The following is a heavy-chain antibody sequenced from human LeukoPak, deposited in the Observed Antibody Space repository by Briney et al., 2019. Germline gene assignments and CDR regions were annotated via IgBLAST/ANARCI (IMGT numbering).Heavy chain of an antibody. Sequence: SETLSLTCTVSGDSISSGSYYWSWIRQPADKGLEWIGRIYTGGSTDYNPSLRSRVTISVDTSKNQFSLKLSSVTAADTAVYYCARVHVAAAGHYYYYYMDVWGKGTTVTISS. D-gene: IGHD6-13*01. CDR3: ARVHVAAAGHYYYYYMDV. CDR1: GDSISSGSYY. J-gene: IGHJ6*03. V-gene: IGHV4-61*02. CDR2: IYTGGST.